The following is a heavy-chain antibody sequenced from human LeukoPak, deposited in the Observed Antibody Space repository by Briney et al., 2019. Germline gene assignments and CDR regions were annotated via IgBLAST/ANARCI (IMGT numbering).Heavy chain of an antibody. CDR3: ARDVHYYDSSGYLVY. CDR2: ISSSSNYI. J-gene: IGHJ4*02. D-gene: IGHD3-22*01. V-gene: IGHV3-21*01. Sequence: GGSLRLSCAASGFTFSTSWMNWVRQAPGKGLEWVSSISSSSNYIYYADSVKGRFTISRDNAKNSLSLQMNSLRAEDTAVYYCARDVHYYDSSGYLVYWGQGTLVTVSS. CDR1: GFTFSTSW.